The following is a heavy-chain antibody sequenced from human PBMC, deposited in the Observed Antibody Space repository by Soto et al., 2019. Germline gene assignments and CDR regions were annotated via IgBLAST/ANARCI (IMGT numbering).Heavy chain of an antibody. CDR1: GYIFSTYG. D-gene: IGHD5-12*01. Sequence: ASVKVSCKASGYIFSTYGISWVRQAPGQGLEWMGWINPNSGGTNYAQKFQGWVTMTRDTSISTAYMELSRLRSDDTAVYYCARGGYSGYDFDYWGQGTLVTVSS. J-gene: IGHJ4*02. V-gene: IGHV1-2*04. CDR2: INPNSGGT. CDR3: ARGGYSGYDFDY.